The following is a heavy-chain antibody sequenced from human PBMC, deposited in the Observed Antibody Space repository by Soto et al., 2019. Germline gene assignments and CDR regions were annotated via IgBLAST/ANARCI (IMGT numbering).Heavy chain of an antibody. CDR1: GFTFSTYG. D-gene: IGHD6-19*01. V-gene: IGHV3-30*03. CDR2: ISSDGSNR. J-gene: IGHJ4*02. CDR3: AREPSKGLVVAGIDY. Sequence: PGGSLRLSCAASGFTFSTYGMHWVRQAPGKGLEWVAIISSDGSNRYYADSVKGQFTVSRDNSMNTLYLQMSSLRAEDTAVYYCAREPSKGLVVAGIDYWGQGTLVTVSS.